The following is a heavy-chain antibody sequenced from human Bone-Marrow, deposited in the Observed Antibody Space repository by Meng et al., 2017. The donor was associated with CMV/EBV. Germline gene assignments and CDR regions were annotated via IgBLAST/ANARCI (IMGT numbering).Heavy chain of an antibody. CDR1: GFTFHNYA. CDR2: ISGSGGST. J-gene: IGHJ6*02. V-gene: IGHV3-23*01. Sequence: GGSLRLSCAASGFTFHNYAMTWVRQAPGKGLEWVSAISGSGGSTYYADSVKGRFTISRDNSKNTLYLQMNSLRVEDTAVYYCASPASTYYDFWSGYYLPVDVWGQGTTVTVSS. CDR3: ASPASTYYDFWSGYYLPVDV. D-gene: IGHD3-3*01.